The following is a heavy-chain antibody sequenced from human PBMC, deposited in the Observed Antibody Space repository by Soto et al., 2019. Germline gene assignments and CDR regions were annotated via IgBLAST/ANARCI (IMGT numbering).Heavy chain of an antibody. CDR3: VQDRGIEAMDV. CDR1: GFTFSRNT. V-gene: IGHV3-21*01. CDR2: ITSSGSYV. J-gene: IGHJ6*02. Sequence: GGSLRLSCVPSGFTFSRNTMNWVRQAPGKGLEWVASITSSGSYVYYADSVRGRFTASPDNAKNSLSLQMDSLRPDDTAIYFCVQDRGIEAMDVWGQGTTVTVSS. D-gene: IGHD3-22*01.